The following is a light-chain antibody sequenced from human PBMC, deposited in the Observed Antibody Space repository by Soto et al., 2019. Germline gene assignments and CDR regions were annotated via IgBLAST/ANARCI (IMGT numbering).Light chain of an antibody. CDR1: QSVSNNY. CDR2: GAS. V-gene: IGKV3-20*01. Sequence: EIVLTQSAGTLSLSPGERATLSCRASQSVSNNYLAWYQQKPGQAPRLLIYGASNRATGIPDRFSGTGSETDFTLTISGLQSEDSAIYFCQQFSSYPLTFGGGTKVDIK. J-gene: IGKJ4*01. CDR3: QQFSSYPLT.